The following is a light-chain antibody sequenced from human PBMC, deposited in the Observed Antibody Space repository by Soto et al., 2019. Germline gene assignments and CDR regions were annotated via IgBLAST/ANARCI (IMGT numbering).Light chain of an antibody. Sequence: QSALTQPASVSGSPGQSITISCTGASSDVGNYNYVSWYQQHPGKAPKLMIYEVNNRPSGVSNRFSGSKSGNTASLTISGLQAEDEADYYCSSYTSSSTLVLFGGGTKLTVL. CDR1: SSDVGNYNY. CDR2: EVN. J-gene: IGLJ2*01. CDR3: SSYTSSSTLVL. V-gene: IGLV2-14*01.